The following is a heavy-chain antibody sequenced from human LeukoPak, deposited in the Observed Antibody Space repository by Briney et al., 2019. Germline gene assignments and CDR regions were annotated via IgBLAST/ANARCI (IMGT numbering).Heavy chain of an antibody. CDR1: GGSISTYY. Sequence: SETLSLTCSVSGGSISTYYWSWIRQPPGKGLEWIGYNYNRGTTSYNPSLKSRVTISVDRSKNQFSLSLTSVTAADTAVYYCARERASAGPHFEHWGRGILVTVSS. V-gene: IGHV4-59*01. J-gene: IGHJ4*02. CDR2: NYNRGTT. D-gene: IGHD6-13*01. CDR3: ARERASAGPHFEH.